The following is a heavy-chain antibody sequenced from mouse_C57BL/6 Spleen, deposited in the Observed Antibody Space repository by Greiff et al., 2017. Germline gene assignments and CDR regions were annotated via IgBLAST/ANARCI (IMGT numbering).Heavy chain of an antibody. J-gene: IGHJ4*01. D-gene: IGHD4-1*01. V-gene: IGHV1-19*01. Sequence: VQLKESGPVLVKPGASVKMSCKASGYTFTDYYLNWVKQSPGKSLEWIGGINPYNGGTSYNQKFTGKATFTVDKSSSTAYMVLNSLTYEDSAVYYGAMNCDFYYYAMDYWGQGTSLTVSS. CDR3: AMNCDFYYYAMDY. CDR2: INPYNGGT. CDR1: GYTFTDYY.